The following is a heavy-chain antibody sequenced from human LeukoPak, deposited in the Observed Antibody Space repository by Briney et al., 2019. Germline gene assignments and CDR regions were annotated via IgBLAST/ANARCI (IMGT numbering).Heavy chain of an antibody. CDR2: ISRSGTII. V-gene: IGHV3-48*03. CDR3: ARERDDYYFDY. Sequence: GGSLRLSCAASGFTFSGYEMNWVRQAPGKGLEWVSYISRSGTIISYADSVKGRFTISRDNAKNSLYLQMNSLRAEDTAVYYCARERDDYYFDYWGQGALVTVSS. J-gene: IGHJ4*02. D-gene: IGHD3-3*01. CDR1: GFTFSGYE.